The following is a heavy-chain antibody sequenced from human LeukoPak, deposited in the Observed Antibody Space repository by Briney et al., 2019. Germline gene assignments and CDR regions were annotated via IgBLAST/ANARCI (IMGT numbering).Heavy chain of an antibody. D-gene: IGHD6-13*01. Sequence: ASVKVSCKASGGTFSSYAISWVRQAPGQGLEWMGGIIPIFGTANYAQRFQGRVTITADESTSTAYMELSSLRSEDTAVYYCARDLGSWYPNYWGQGTLVTVSS. J-gene: IGHJ4*02. V-gene: IGHV1-69*13. CDR3: ARDLGSWYPNY. CDR2: IIPIFGTA. CDR1: GGTFSSYA.